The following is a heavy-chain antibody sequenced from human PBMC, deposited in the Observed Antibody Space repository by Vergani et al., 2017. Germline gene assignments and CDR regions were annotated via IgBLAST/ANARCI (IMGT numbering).Heavy chain of an antibody. CDR2: ISGSGGST. Sequence: EVQLVETGGGLIQPGGSLRLSCAASGFTVSSNYMSWVRQAPGKGLEWVSAISGSGGSTYYADSVKGRFTISRDKSKNTLYLQMNSLRAEDTAVYYCAKVVVGATYYYYYGMDVWGQGTTVTVSS. CDR3: AKVVVGATYYYYYGMDV. CDR1: GFTVSSNY. D-gene: IGHD1-26*01. V-gene: IGHV3-23*04. J-gene: IGHJ6*02.